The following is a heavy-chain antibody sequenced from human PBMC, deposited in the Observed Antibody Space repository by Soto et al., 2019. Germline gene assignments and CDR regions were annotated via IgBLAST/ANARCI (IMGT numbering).Heavy chain of an antibody. J-gene: IGHJ6*03. CDR2: MNPNSGNT. CDR1: GYTFTSYD. D-gene: IGHD2-2*01. Sequence: ASVKVSCKASGYTFTSYDINWVRQATGQGLEWMGWMNPNSGNTGYAPKFKGRVTMTRNTSISTAYMELSSLRSEATAEYYCAGVGGYGGSTRCHVEGYIDVWGKGTTVTVSS. CDR3: AGVGGYGGSTRCHVEGYIDV. V-gene: IGHV1-8*01.